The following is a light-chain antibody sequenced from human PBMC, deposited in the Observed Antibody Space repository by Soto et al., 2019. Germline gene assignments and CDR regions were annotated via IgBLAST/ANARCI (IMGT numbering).Light chain of an antibody. CDR1: QTVSSTS. J-gene: IGKJ1*01. CDR2: GAS. Sequence: MVLTQSPGTLSFSPGERAPLSCRASQTVSSTSLAWYRQKPGQAPRLLIYGASNRAPGIPDRFSGSGSGTDFTLTISGLEPEDSPVYYCHQYGSLLRAFGEGSKVDIX. CDR3: HQYGSLLRA. V-gene: IGKV3-20*01.